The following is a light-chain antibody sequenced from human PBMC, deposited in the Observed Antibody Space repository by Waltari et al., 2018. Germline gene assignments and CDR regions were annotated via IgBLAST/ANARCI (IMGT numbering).Light chain of an antibody. Sequence: QSALTQPGSVSGSPGQSITISFTGTSSDVGRYNLVPWYQQHPGKAPKLLIYEVTERPSGVSNRFSGSKSDNTASLTISGLQAEDEADYYCCSHAGSSIYVFGTGTKVTIL. CDR1: SSDVGRYNL. J-gene: IGLJ1*01. CDR2: EVT. CDR3: CSHAGSSIYV. V-gene: IGLV2-23*02.